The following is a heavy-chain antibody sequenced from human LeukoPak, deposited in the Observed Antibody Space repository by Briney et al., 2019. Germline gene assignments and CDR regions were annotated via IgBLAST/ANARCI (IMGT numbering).Heavy chain of an antibody. CDR1: GFTFSSYA. CDR3: AKASQRQQLVLGAFDI. D-gene: IGHD6-13*01. J-gene: IGHJ3*02. Sequence: PGGSLRLSCAASGFTFSSYAMSWVRQAPGKGLEWVSAISGSGGSTYYADSVKGRFTISRGNSKNTLYLQMNSLRAEDTAVYYCAKASQRQQLVLGAFDIWGQGTMVTVSS. CDR2: ISGSGGST. V-gene: IGHV3-23*01.